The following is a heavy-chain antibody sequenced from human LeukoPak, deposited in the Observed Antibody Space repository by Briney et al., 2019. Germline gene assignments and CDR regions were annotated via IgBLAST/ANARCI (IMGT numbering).Heavy chain of an antibody. D-gene: IGHD5-12*01. CDR1: DFSFSSHG. J-gene: IGHJ4*02. CDR3: VSPTADYPFLYYFDS. V-gene: IGHV3-30*19. Sequence: QPGGSLRLSCATSDFSFSSHGMHWVRQAPGKGLEWVAVISSDENSKNFALSVKGRFAISRDNSKNTLFLQMNNLRSEDTALYYCVSPTADYPFLYYFDSWGQGTLVTVSS. CDR2: ISSDENSK.